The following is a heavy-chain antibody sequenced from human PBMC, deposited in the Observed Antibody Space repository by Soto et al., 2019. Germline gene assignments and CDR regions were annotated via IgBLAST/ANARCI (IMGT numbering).Heavy chain of an antibody. D-gene: IGHD3-22*01. CDR1: GYTFTSYD. V-gene: IGHV1-18*01. Sequence: ASVKVSCKASGYTFTSYDINWVRQATGQGLEWMGWMSAYNGNTNYAQKLQGRVTMTTDTSTSTAYMELRSLRSDDTAVYYCARVIAYYYDSSGYLGEDAFDIWGQGTMVTVSS. CDR2: MSAYNGNT. J-gene: IGHJ3*02. CDR3: ARVIAYYYDSSGYLGEDAFDI.